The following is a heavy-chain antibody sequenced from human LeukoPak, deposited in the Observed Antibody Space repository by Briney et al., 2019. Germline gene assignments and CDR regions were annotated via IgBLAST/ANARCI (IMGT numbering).Heavy chain of an antibody. CDR2: IYHSGST. CDR3: ARAAGELRV. D-gene: IGHD1-26*01. Sequence: PSETLSLTCTVSGYSISSGYYWGWIRQPPGKGLEWIGSIYHSGSTYYNPSLKSRVTISVDTSKNQFSLKLSSVTAADTAVYYCARAAGELRVWGQGTLVTVSS. CDR1: GYSISSGYY. V-gene: IGHV4-38-2*02. J-gene: IGHJ4*02.